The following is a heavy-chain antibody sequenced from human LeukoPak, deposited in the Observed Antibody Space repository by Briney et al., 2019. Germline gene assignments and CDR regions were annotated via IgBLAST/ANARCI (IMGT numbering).Heavy chain of an antibody. J-gene: IGHJ4*02. CDR1: GGTFSSYA. CDR2: IIPIFGTA. V-gene: IGHV1-69*06. D-gene: IGHD3-22*01. CDR3: ASSEYYYDSSGYYSSFDY. Sequence: SVKVSCKASGGTFSSYAISWVRQAPGQGLEWMGGIIPIFGTANYAQKFQGRVTITADKSTSTAYMELSSLRSEDTAVYYCASSEYYYDSSGYYSSFDYWGQGTLVTVSS.